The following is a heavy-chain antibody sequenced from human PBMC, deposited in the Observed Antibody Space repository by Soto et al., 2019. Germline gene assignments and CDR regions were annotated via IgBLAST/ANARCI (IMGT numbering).Heavy chain of an antibody. CDR2: INHSGST. D-gene: IGHD2-21*02. CDR1: GGSFSGYY. J-gene: IGHJ6*02. Sequence: PSETLSLTCAVYGGSFSGYYWSWIRQPPGQGLEWIGEINHSGSTNYNPSLKSRVTISVDTSKNQFSLKLSSVTAADTAVYYCARAYFGGYCYTEYYYYYGMDVWGQGTTVTVSS. CDR3: ARAYFGGYCYTEYYYYYGMDV. V-gene: IGHV4-34*01.